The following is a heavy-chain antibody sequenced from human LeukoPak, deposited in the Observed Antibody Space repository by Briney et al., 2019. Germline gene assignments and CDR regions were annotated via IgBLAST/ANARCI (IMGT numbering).Heavy chain of an antibody. J-gene: IGHJ4*02. CDR3: ARGDWAPFDY. CDR1: GFTFSDYW. Sequence: PGGSLRLSCVASGFTFSDYWMNWVRQAPGKGLEWVANIDQDGSSKYYLDSVKGRFTISRDNAKNSLYLQINNLRAEDTAVYFCARGDWAPFDYWGQGSLPTVSS. CDR2: IDQDGSSK. D-gene: IGHD2-21*02. V-gene: IGHV3-7*01.